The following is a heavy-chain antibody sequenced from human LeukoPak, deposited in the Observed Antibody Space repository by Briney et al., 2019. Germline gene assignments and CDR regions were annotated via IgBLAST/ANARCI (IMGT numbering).Heavy chain of an antibody. CDR2: ISGSGSST. D-gene: IGHD6-13*01. Sequence: GGSLRLSCAASGFTSSSYAMSWVRQAPGKGLEWVSGISGSGSSTYYADSVKGRFTISRDNAKNSLYLQMNSLRAEDTAVYYCARRGIAASNDYWGQGTLVTVSS. CDR3: ARRGIAASNDY. CDR1: GFTSSSYA. V-gene: IGHV3-23*01. J-gene: IGHJ4*02.